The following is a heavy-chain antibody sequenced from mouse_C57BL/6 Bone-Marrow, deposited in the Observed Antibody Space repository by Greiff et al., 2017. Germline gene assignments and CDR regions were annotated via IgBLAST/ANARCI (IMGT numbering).Heavy chain of an antibody. Sequence: QVQLQQSGAELVRPGASVKLSCKASGYTFTSYGISWVKQRTGQGLEWIGEIYPRSGSTYYTEKFKGKATLTADKSSSPASMELRSLTSEDSAVYFCARGFIKRMDYWGQGTSLTVSS. CDR3: ARGFIKRMDY. CDR2: IYPRSGST. D-gene: IGHD1-1*01. CDR1: GYTFTSYG. J-gene: IGHJ4*01. V-gene: IGHV1-81*01.